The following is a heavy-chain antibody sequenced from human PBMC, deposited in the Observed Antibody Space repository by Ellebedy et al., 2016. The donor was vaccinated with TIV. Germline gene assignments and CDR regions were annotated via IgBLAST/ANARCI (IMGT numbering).Heavy chain of an antibody. V-gene: IGHV3-23*01. CDR3: AKDLGYGSIV. CDR2: VSGNGGST. J-gene: IGHJ4*02. D-gene: IGHD3-10*01. Sequence: GESLKISXAASGFTFSNYWMHWVRQAPGKGLEWVSGVSGNGGSTYYADSVKGRFTISRDNFKSTLYLQMNSLRDEDAAVYYCAKDLGYGSIVWGQGTQVTVSS. CDR1: GFTFSNYW.